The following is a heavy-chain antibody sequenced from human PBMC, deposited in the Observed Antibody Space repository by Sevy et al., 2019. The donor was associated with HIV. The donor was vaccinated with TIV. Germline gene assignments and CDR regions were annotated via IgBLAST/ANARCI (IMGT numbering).Heavy chain of an antibody. V-gene: IGHV1-18*01. J-gene: IGHJ6*02. CDR3: ARPRPNYHGSGSNSLYYYYYGMDV. CDR2: ISAYNGNT. CDR1: GYTFTSYG. Sequence: ASVKVSCKASGYTFTSYGISWVRQAPGQGLEWMGWISAYNGNTNYAQKLQGRVTMTTDTSTSTAYMELRSLRSDDTAVYYCARPRPNYHGSGSNSLYYYYYGMDVWGQGTTVTVSS. D-gene: IGHD3-10*01.